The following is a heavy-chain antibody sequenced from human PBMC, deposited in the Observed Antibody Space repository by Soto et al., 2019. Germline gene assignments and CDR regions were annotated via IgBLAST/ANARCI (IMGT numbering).Heavy chain of an antibody. J-gene: IGHJ6*02. D-gene: IGHD6-19*01. Sequence: SQTLSLPCAISGDSVSSNSAAWNWIRQSPSRGLEWLGRTYYRSKWYNDYAVSVKSRITINPDTSKNQFSLQLNSVTPEDTAVYYCARDILEQWLVYYYYGMDVWGQGTTVTVS. CDR3: ARDILEQWLVYYYYGMDV. CDR2: TYYRSKWYN. V-gene: IGHV6-1*01. CDR1: GDSVSSNSAA.